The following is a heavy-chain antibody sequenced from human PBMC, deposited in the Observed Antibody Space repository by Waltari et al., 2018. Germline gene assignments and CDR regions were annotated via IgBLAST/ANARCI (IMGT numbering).Heavy chain of an antibody. V-gene: IGHV3-23*04. CDR3: ASAKPDYYDSSGYTQLDY. CDR1: GFPFSSYA. D-gene: IGHD3-22*01. CDR2: ISGSGGST. J-gene: IGHJ4*02. Sequence: EVQLVESGGGLVQPGGSLRLSCAASGFPFSSYALTWVRQAPGKGLGWVSAISGSGGSTYYADSVKGRFTISRDNSKNTLYLQMNSLRAEDTAVYYCASAKPDYYDSSGYTQLDYWGQGTLVTVSS.